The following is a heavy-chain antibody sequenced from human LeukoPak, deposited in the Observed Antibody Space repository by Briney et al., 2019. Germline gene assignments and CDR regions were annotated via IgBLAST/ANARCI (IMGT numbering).Heavy chain of an antibody. CDR3: ARDREVLSDFWSGYPYYYYYGMDV. J-gene: IGHJ6*02. Sequence: ASVKVSCKASGYTFTGYNMHWVRQAPGQGLEWMGMINPSGGSTSYAQKFQGRVTMTRDTSTSTVYMELSSLRSEDTAVYYCARDREVLSDFWSGYPYYYYYGMDVWGQGTTVTVSS. V-gene: IGHV1-46*01. D-gene: IGHD3-3*01. CDR1: GYTFTGYN. CDR2: INPSGGST.